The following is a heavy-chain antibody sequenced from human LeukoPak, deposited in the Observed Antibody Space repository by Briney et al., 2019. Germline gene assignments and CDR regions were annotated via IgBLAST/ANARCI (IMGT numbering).Heavy chain of an antibody. CDR2: ISYDGSNK. CDR3: ASVRCSTTLWCYFDY. CDR1: GFTFSSYS. Sequence: PGGSLRLSCATSGFTFSSYSMNWVRQAPGKGLEWVAVISYDGSNKYYADSVKGRFTISRDNSKNTLYLQMNSLRAEDTAVYYCASVRCSTTLWCYFDYWGQGTLVTVSS. V-gene: IGHV3-30*03. D-gene: IGHD2-2*01. J-gene: IGHJ4*02.